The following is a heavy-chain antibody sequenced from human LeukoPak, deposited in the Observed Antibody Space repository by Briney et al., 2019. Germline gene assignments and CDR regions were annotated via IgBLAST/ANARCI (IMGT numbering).Heavy chain of an antibody. D-gene: IGHD3-10*01. CDR1: GFTFSSYT. V-gene: IGHV3-21*01. CDR2: IGGSNYI. CDR3: ARARVRGVIITTSECFDH. Sequence: GGSLRLSCAASGFTFSSYTMNWVRQAPGKGLEWVSSIGGSNYINYADSVKGRFTISRDNAKNSVYLQMNSLRAEDTAVYYCARARVRGVIITTSECFDHWGQGTLVTVSS. J-gene: IGHJ4*02.